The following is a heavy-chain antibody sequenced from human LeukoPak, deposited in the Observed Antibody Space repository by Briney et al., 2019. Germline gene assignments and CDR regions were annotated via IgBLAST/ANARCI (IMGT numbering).Heavy chain of an antibody. V-gene: IGHV1-18*01. J-gene: IGHJ6*03. CDR1: GYTFVSYG. CDR2: ISGYNGKT. CDR3: ARDRTDSSPDYYMDV. D-gene: IGHD4-11*01. Sequence: ASVKVSCKASGYTFVSYGISWVRQAPGQGLEWMGWISGYNGKTKYIQSLQGRVTMTIDTSASTAYMELRSLRSDDTAVYYCARDRTDSSPDYYMDVWGKGTTVTVSS.